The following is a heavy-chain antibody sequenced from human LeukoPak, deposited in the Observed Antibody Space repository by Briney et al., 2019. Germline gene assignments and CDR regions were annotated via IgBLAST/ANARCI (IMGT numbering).Heavy chain of an antibody. J-gene: IGHJ4*02. D-gene: IGHD5-24*01. V-gene: IGHV1-2*02. Sequence: ASVKVSCKASGYTFTGYYMHWVRQAPGQGLEWMGWINPNSGGTNYAQKFQGRVTMTRDTSISTAYMELSRLRSDDTAVYYCARVRWSKGTFDYWGQGTLVTVSS. CDR2: INPNSGGT. CDR3: ARVRWSKGTFDY. CDR1: GYTFTGYY.